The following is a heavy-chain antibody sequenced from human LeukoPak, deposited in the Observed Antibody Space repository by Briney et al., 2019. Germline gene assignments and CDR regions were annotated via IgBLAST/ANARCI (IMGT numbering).Heavy chain of an antibody. J-gene: IGHJ4*02. CDR2: INPSGGST. D-gene: IGHD3-22*01. CDR1: GYTFTSYY. V-gene: IGHV1-46*01. CDR3: ARGRRITMIVVALDY. Sequence: ASAKVSCKASGYTFTSYYMHWVRQAPGQGLEWMGIINPSGGSTSYAQKFQGRVTMTRDTSTSTVYMELSSLRSEDTAVYYCARGRRITMIVVALDYWGQGTLVTVSS.